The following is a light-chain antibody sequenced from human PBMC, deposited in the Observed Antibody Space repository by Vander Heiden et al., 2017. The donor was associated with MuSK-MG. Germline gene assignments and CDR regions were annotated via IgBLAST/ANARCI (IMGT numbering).Light chain of an antibody. CDR1: TGAVTSGYY. Sequence: QTVVTQVPSLTVSPGGTVTLTCASSTGAVTSGYYPNWFQQKPGQAPRALMYSTSNKHSWTPARFSGALLGGKAAPTLSGVQPEDEADYYCLLYYGGAVVFGGGTKLTVL. CDR2: STS. CDR3: LLYYGGAVV. V-gene: IGLV7-43*01. J-gene: IGLJ3*02.